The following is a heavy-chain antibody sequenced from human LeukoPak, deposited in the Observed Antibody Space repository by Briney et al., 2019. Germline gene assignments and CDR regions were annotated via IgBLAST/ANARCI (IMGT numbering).Heavy chain of an antibody. D-gene: IGHD6-19*01. CDR3: ARGLGGWLRLFDY. Sequence: GGSLRLSCAASGFTFSSYSMNWVRQAPGKGLEWVSYISSSSSSTIYYADSVKGRFTISRDNAKNSLYLQMNSLRAEDTAVYYCARGLGGWLRLFDYWGQGTLVTVSS. CDR2: ISSSSSSTI. CDR1: GFTFSSYS. J-gene: IGHJ4*02. V-gene: IGHV3-48*01.